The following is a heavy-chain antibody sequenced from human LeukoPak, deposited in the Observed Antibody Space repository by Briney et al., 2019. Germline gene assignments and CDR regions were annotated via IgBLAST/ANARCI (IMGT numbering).Heavy chain of an antibody. Sequence: SVKVSCKASGGTFSSYAISWVRQAPGQGLEWMGGIIPIFGTANYAQKFQGRVTITADESTSTAYMELSSLRSEDTAVYYCARVTGIAVAVDFDYWGQGTLVTVSS. V-gene: IGHV1-69*13. CDR3: ARVTGIAVAVDFDY. CDR2: IIPIFGTA. CDR1: GGTFSSYA. D-gene: IGHD6-19*01. J-gene: IGHJ4*02.